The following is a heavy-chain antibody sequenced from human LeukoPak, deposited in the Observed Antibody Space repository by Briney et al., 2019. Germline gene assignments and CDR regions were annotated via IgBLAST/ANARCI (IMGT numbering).Heavy chain of an antibody. D-gene: IGHD6-19*01. V-gene: IGHV1-2*06. CDR2: INPNSGGT. CDR1: GYTFTGYY. J-gene: IGHJ4*02. Sequence: ASVKVSCKASGYTFTGYYMHWVRQAPGQGLEWMGRINPNSGGTNYAQKFQGRVIMTRDTSISTAYMELSRLRSDDTAVYYCARLSSGWYGGFDWGQGTLVTVSS. CDR3: ARLSSGWYGGFD.